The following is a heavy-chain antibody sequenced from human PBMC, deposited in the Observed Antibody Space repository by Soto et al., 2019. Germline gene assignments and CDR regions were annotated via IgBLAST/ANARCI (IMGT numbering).Heavy chain of an antibody. D-gene: IGHD3-10*01. Sequence: GGSLRLSCAASGFTFSSYAMSWVRQAPGKGLEWVSAISGSGGSTYYADSVKGRFTISRDNSKNTLYLQMNSPRAEDTAVYYCAKDLPRVPSRYYYYGMDVWGQGTTVTVSS. CDR3: AKDLPRVPSRYYYYGMDV. CDR1: GFTFSSYA. J-gene: IGHJ6*02. CDR2: ISGSGGST. V-gene: IGHV3-23*01.